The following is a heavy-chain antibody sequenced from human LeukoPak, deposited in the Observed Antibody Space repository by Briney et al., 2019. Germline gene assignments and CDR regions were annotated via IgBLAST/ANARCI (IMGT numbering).Heavy chain of an antibody. CDR3: ARGYYYYMDV. CDR2: IKEDGSEK. CDR1: KFTFSSYW. V-gene: IGHV3-7*03. Sequence: PGGSLRLSCVASKFTFSSYWMSWVRQAPGKGLEWVANIKEDGSEKYYVDSVKGRFTISRDNAKNSLYLQMNSLRAEDTALYYCARGYYYYMDVWGKGTTVTVSS. J-gene: IGHJ6*03.